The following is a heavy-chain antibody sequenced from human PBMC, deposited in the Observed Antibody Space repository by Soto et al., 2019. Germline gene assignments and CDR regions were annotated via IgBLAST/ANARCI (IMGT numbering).Heavy chain of an antibody. CDR3: ARTYYDFWSGSYHRYGMDV. D-gene: IGHD3-3*01. J-gene: IGHJ6*02. CDR1: GGTFSSYA. Sequence: QVQLVQSGAEVKKPGSSVKVSCKASGGTFSSYAISWVRQAPGQGLEWMGGIIPIFGTANYAQKFQGRVTITADESTSTAYMELSSLRSEDTAVYYCARTYYDFWSGSYHRYGMDVWGQGTTVTVSS. V-gene: IGHV1-69*12. CDR2: IIPIFGTA.